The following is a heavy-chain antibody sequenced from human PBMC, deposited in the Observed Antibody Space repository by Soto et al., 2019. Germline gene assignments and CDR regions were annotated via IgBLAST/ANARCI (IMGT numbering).Heavy chain of an antibody. V-gene: IGHV5-51*01. CDR3: ASICSEGAVAGTLGFFCY. CDR2: IYPGDSDT. J-gene: IGHJ4*02. CDR1: GYSFTSYW. Sequence: GESLKISCKGSGYSFTSYWIGWVRQMPGKGLEWMGIIYPGDSDTRYSPSFQGQVTISADKSISTAYLQWSSLKASDTAMYYCASICSEGAVAGTLGFFCYWGQGTLVTVSS. D-gene: IGHD6-19*01.